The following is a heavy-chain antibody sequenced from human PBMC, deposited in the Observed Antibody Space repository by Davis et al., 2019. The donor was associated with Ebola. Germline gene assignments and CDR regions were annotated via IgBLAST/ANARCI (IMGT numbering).Heavy chain of an antibody. CDR2: ISAYNGNT. V-gene: IGHV1-18*01. J-gene: IGHJ6*02. CDR1: GYTFTSYG. Sequence: ASVKVSCKASGYTFTSYGISWVRQAPGQGLEWMGWISAYNGNTNYAQKLQGRVTMTTGTSTTTDYMELRILRSNDTTVYYCARDLPRWHYGQTYYYYVIDVWGQGTTVTVSS. CDR3: ARDLPRWHYGQTYYYYVIDV. D-gene: IGHD4-17*01.